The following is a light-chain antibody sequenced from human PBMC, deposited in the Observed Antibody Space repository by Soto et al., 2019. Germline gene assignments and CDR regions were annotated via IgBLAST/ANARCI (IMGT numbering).Light chain of an antibody. V-gene: IGKV3-20*01. CDR1: QSVSSSY. J-gene: IGKJ4*01. CDR2: GAS. Sequence: IVLTQSPGTLSLSHGERATLSCRASQSVSSSYLAWYQQKPGQAPRLLIYGASSRATGIPDRFSGSGSATDFTLTISRLEPEDFAVYYCQRYGTSPPLTFGGGTKVDIK. CDR3: QRYGTSPPLT.